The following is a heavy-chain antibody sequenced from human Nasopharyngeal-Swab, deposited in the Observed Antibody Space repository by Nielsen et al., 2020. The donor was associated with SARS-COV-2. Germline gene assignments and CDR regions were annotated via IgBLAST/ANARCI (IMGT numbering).Heavy chain of an antibody. CDR1: GCTVRDYS. Sequence: GESLKSSCAASGCTVRDYSRNWVRQAPGKGLEWVSSIGRYGTDIFHADSVKGRFSVFRDAANKSIYLQMRSLRAEDTAVSYCARGTVFGVANGMDVWGQGTTVTVSS. CDR2: IGRYGTDI. V-gene: IGHV3-21*01. D-gene: IGHD3-3*01. CDR3: ARGTVFGVANGMDV. J-gene: IGHJ6*02.